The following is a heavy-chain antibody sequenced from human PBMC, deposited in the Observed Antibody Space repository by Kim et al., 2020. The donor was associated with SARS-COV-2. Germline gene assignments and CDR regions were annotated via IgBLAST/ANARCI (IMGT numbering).Heavy chain of an antibody. D-gene: IGHD6-13*01. V-gene: IGHV1-8*01. Sequence: GYAQKFKGRVTMTRNTSISTAYMELSSLRSDDTAVYYCARGGSSWSNWFDPWGQGAQVTVSS. J-gene: IGHJ5*02. CDR3: ARGGSSWSNWFDP.